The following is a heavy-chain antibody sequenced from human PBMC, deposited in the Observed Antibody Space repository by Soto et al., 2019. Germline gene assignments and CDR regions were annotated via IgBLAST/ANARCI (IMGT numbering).Heavy chain of an antibody. D-gene: IGHD6-6*01. CDR1: GGSISSSSYY. Sequence: PSETLSLTCTVSGGSISSSSYYWGWIRQPPGKGLEWIGSIYYSGSTYYNPSLKSRVTISVDTSKHQFSLKLSSVTAADTAVYYCARRRSIAARQIDYWGQGTLVTVSS. V-gene: IGHV4-39*01. CDR3: ARRRSIAARQIDY. J-gene: IGHJ4*02. CDR2: IYYSGST.